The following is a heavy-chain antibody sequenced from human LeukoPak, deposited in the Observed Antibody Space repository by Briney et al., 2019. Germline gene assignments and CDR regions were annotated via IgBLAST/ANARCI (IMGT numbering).Heavy chain of an antibody. D-gene: IGHD4-23*01. V-gene: IGHV1-2*02. J-gene: IGHJ6*02. CDR2: INPNSGGT. Sequence: ASVKVSCKASGYTFTGYYMHWVRQAPGQGLEWMGWINPNSGGTNYAQKFQGRVTMTRDTSISTAYMELSRLRSDDTAVYYCARVGGNPNYYYAMDVWGQGTTVTVSS. CDR1: GYTFTGYY. CDR3: ARVGGNPNYYYAMDV.